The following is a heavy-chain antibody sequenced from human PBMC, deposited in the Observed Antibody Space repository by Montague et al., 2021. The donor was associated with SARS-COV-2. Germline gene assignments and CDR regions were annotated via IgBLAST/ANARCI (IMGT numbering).Heavy chain of an antibody. Sequence: SETLSLTCTVSGGSITVSRYDWGWIRQPPGEGLEWIGSVHYTGTTSYNASLQSRLTISVDTSENQFSLKMTPVTASDTAVYYCARHRANAGSFDIWGQGTMVTVSS. V-gene: IGHV4-39*01. CDR2: VHYTGTT. D-gene: IGHD1-1*01. CDR1: GGSITVSRYD. J-gene: IGHJ3*02. CDR3: ARHRANAGSFDI.